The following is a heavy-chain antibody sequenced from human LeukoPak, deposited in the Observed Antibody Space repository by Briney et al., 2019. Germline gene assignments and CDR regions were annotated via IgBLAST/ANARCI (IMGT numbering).Heavy chain of an antibody. Sequence: GGSLRLSCAASGFTFRSHWMHWVREAPGKGLVWVSRVNSDGSSTSYADSVKGRFTISRDNAKNTLYLQMNSLRAEDTAVYYCARTPRYFDWSYYFDYWGQGTLVTVSS. CDR3: ARTPRYFDWSYYFDY. CDR1: GFTFRSHW. D-gene: IGHD3-9*01. J-gene: IGHJ4*02. V-gene: IGHV3-74*01. CDR2: VNSDGSST.